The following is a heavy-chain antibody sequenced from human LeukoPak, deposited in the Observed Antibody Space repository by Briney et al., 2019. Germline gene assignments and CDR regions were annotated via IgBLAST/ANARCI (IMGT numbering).Heavy chain of an antibody. CDR3: ARADYYGSGSYYNYFDY. D-gene: IGHD3-10*01. V-gene: IGHV1-69*13. Sequence: GASVKVSCKASGGTFSSYAISWVRQAPGQGLEWMGGIIPIFGTANYAQKFQGRVTITADESTSTAYMELSSLRSEDTAVYYCARADYYGSGSYYNYFDYWGQGTLVTVSS. CDR2: IIPIFGTA. J-gene: IGHJ4*02. CDR1: GGTFSSYA.